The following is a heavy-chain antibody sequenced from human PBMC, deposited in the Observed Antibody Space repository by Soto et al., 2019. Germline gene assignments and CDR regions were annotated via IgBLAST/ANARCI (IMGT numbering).Heavy chain of an antibody. CDR3: ARDQQQQLVRSTYYYYGMDV. Sequence: LRLSCATSGFTFINYPMNWVRQAPGKGLEWVSGISAGGDTTYYADSVKGRFTIFRDNSKNSVYLQMNSLRAEDTAVYYCARDQQQQLVRSTYYYYGMDVWGQGTTVTVSS. V-gene: IGHV3-23*01. D-gene: IGHD6-13*01. CDR2: ISAGGDTT. J-gene: IGHJ6*02. CDR1: GFTFINYP.